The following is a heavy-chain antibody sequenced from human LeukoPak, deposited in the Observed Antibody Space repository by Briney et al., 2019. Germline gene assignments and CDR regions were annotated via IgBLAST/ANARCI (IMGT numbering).Heavy chain of an antibody. D-gene: IGHD3-10*01. J-gene: IGHJ4*02. CDR3: AKVRGVIVANEYYFDY. V-gene: IGHV3-9*01. CDR2: ISWNSGSI. Sequence: GGSLRLSCAASGFTFYDYAMHWVRQAPGKGLEWVSGISWNSGSIGYADSVKVRLTISRDNAKNSLYLQMNSLRAEDTALYYCAKVRGVIVANEYYFDYWGQGTLVTVSS. CDR1: GFTFYDYA.